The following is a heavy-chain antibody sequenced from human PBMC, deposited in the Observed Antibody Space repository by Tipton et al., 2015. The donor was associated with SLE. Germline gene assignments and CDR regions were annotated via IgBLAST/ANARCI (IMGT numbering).Heavy chain of an antibody. V-gene: IGHV4-38-2*02. CDR1: GYSISSGYY. D-gene: IGHD3-10*01. Sequence: TLSLTCAVSGYSISSGYYWGWIRQPPGKGLEWIGSIYHSGSTYYNPSLKSRVTISVDTSKTQFSLKLSSVTAADTAVYYCATDYSGGYYFDYWGQGTLVTVSS. J-gene: IGHJ4*02. CDR3: ATDYSGGYYFDY. CDR2: IYHSGST.